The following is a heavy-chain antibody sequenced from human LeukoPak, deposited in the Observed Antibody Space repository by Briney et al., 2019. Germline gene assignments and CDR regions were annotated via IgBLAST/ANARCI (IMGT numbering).Heavy chain of an antibody. CDR1: GFTFSSYA. D-gene: IGHD6-13*01. Sequence: GGSLRLSCAASGFTFSSYAMHWVRQAPGKGLEWVAVISYDGSNKYYADSVKGRFTISRDNAKNTLYLQMNSLRAEDTAIYYCVRDLQRHYLGVAVAGRRRWFDPWGQGTLVTVSS. J-gene: IGHJ5*02. V-gene: IGHV3-30*04. CDR3: VRDLQRHYLGVAVAGRRRWFDP. CDR2: ISYDGSNK.